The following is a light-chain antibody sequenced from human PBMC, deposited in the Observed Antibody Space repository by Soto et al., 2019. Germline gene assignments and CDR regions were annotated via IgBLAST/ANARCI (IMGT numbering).Light chain of an antibody. CDR3: QQYNSYSGT. CDR1: QSVTTN. J-gene: IGKJ1*01. CDR2: GAS. V-gene: IGKV3-15*01. Sequence: EVVMTQSPATLSVSPGERATLSCRASQSVTTNMAWYQQKPGQAPRLLIYGASTRATGIPARFSGSGSGTDFTLTISSLQSEDFAVYYCQQYNSYSGTFGQGTKVDIK.